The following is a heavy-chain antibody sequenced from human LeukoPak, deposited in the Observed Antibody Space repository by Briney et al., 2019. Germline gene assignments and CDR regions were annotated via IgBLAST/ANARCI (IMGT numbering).Heavy chain of an antibody. V-gene: IGHV4-4*07. J-gene: IGHJ3*02. CDR2: IYTRGST. Sequence: PSETRSLTCTVSAGSINNYYWSWIRQPAGKGLEWIGRIYTRGSTNYNPSLKSRVTMSVDTSKNQFSLKLSSVTAADTTVYYCARGRYCSADICSGGDAFDIWVQGTMVSVSS. CDR3: ARGRYCSADICSGGDAFDI. CDR1: AGSINNYY. D-gene: IGHD2-15*01.